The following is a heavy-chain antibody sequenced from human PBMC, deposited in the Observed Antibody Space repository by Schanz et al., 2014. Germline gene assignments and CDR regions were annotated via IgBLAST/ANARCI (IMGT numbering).Heavy chain of an antibody. Sequence: QVQLVESGGGVVQPGRSRRLSCEASGFTFSSYGMHWVRQAPGKGLEWVAVISYDGNNEDYADSVKGRFTISRDNLKNTVYLQMNSLRAGDTAVYYCAKDGRLPYYGTGSDFDYWGQGTLVNVSS. CDR3: AKDGRLPYYGTGSDFDY. J-gene: IGHJ4*02. V-gene: IGHV3-30*18. D-gene: IGHD3-22*01. CDR2: ISYDGNNE. CDR1: GFTFSSYG.